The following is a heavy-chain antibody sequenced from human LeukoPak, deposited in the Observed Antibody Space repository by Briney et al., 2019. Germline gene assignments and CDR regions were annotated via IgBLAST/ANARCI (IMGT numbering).Heavy chain of an antibody. CDR3: ARDRSLPLPAAFDY. CDR1: GGSISSYY. CDR2: IYTSGST. D-gene: IGHD2-2*01. V-gene: IGHV4-4*07. J-gene: IGHJ4*02. Sequence: KTSETLSLTCTVSGGSISSYYWSWIRQPAGKGLEWIGRIYTSGSTNYNPSLKGRVTMSVDTSKNQFSLKLSSVTAADTAVYYCARDRSLPLPAAFDYWGQGTLVTVSS.